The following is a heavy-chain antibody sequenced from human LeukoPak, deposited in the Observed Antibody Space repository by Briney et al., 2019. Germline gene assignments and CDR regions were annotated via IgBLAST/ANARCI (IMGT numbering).Heavy chain of an antibody. D-gene: IGHD6-19*01. CDR2: IYGSGST. J-gene: IGHJ4*02. CDR3: ARNVGWYSHER. V-gene: IGHV4-59*08. Sequence: SETLSLTCTVSGDSLSSHYWSWIRQPPGKGLEWIGYIYGSGSTHYDPSLRSRVTISEDTSRNQFSLKLTSVTAADTAVYYCARNVGWYSHERWGQGTLVPVSS. CDR1: GDSLSSHY.